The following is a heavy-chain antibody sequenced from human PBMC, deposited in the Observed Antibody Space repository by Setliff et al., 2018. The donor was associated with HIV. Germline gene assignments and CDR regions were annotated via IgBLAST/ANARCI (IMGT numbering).Heavy chain of an antibody. CDR2: IIPLPRTT. CDR3: ASPRPYSSGFYDS. J-gene: IGHJ4*02. CDR1: GGTFRSYG. V-gene: IGHV1-69*13. Sequence: SVMVSCKASGGTFRSYGFTWARQAPGQGLEWMGGIIPLPRTTIYAQKLQGRVTITADESTSTVYMDLRSLRSEDAAVYYCASPRPYSSGFYDSWGQGTLVTVSS. D-gene: IGHD6-19*01.